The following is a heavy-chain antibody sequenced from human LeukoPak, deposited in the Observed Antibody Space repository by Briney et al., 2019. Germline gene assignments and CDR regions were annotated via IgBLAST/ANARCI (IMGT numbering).Heavy chain of an antibody. CDR1: GGSISSGSYY. D-gene: IGHD1-14*01. CDR2: IYYSGST. V-gene: IGHV4-39*01. Sequence: PSETPSLTCTVSGGSISSGSYYWGWIRQPPGKGLEWIGSIYYSGSTYYNPSLKSRVTISVDTSKNQFSLKLSSVTAADTAVYYCARQFLGINRRYYFDYWGQGTLVTVSS. J-gene: IGHJ4*02. CDR3: ARQFLGINRRYYFDY.